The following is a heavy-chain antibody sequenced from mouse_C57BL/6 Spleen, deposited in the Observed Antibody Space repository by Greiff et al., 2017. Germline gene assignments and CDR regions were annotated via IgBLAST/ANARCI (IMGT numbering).Heavy chain of an antibody. J-gene: IGHJ4*01. D-gene: IGHD4-1*01. V-gene: IGHV1-74*01. Sequence: QFQLQQPGAELVKPGASVKVSCKASGYTFTSYWMHWVKQRPGQGLEWIGSIHPSDSDTNYTQKFKGKATLTVDKSSSTAYMQLSSLTSEDSAVYYCASNWAAYYYAMDYWGQGTSVTVSS. CDR3: ASNWAAYYYAMDY. CDR2: IHPSDSDT. CDR1: GYTFTSYW.